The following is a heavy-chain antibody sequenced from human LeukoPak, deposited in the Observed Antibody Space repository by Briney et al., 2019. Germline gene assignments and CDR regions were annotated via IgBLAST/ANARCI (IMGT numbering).Heavy chain of an antibody. CDR3: AREAPNYYYGMDV. J-gene: IGHJ6*02. D-gene: IGHD6-6*01. CDR2: IYSGGST. V-gene: IGHV3-66*01. CDR1: GFTVSSNY. Sequence: PGGSLRLSCAASGFTVSSNYMSWVRQAPGKGLEWVSVIYSGGSTYYADSVKGRFIISRDNSKNTLYLQMNSLRAEDTAVYYCAREAPNYYYGMDVWGQGTTVTVSS.